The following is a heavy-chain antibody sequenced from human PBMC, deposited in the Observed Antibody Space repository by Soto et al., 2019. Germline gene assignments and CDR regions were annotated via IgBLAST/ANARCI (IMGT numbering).Heavy chain of an antibody. J-gene: IGHJ4*02. CDR3: ARGRSSHRH. CDR1: GGSISSSGYH. D-gene: IGHD6-6*01. CDR2: IYYSGST. Sequence: QVQLQESGPGLVKPSQTLSLTCTVSGGSISSSGYHWSWIRQHPGKGPESIGYIYYSGSTYYNPSLRSRVTISVDTSNNQFSLKLSSVTAADTAMYYCARGRSSHRHWGQGTLVTVSS. V-gene: IGHV4-31*03.